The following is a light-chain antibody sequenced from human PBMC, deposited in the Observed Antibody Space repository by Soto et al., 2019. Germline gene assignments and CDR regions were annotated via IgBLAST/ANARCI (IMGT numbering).Light chain of an antibody. J-gene: IGKJ1*01. CDR2: GAS. CDR1: PSLSSNF. V-gene: IGKV3-20*01. Sequence: EIVLTQSPGTLSLFPGDRATLSCRASPSLSSNFLAWYQQKPGQAPRLLIYGASRRATDIPDRFSGSGSGTDFALTITRLEPADFAVYFCQQYDTFPRTFGQGTKVEIQ. CDR3: QQYDTFPRT.